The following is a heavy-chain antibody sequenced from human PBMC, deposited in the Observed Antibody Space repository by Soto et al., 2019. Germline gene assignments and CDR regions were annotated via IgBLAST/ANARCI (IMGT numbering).Heavy chain of an antibody. CDR1: GYTFTSYY. CDR2: INPSGGST. V-gene: IGHV1-46*01. J-gene: IGHJ4*02. CDR3: ALIGGGSHFDY. D-gene: IGHD3-16*01. Sequence: QVQLVQSGAEVKKPGASVKVSCKASGYTFTSYYMHWVRQAPGQGLEWMGIINPSGGSTSYAQKCQGRVTMTRDTSTSTVYMELSSLRSEDTAVYYCALIGGGSHFDYWGQGTLVTVSS.